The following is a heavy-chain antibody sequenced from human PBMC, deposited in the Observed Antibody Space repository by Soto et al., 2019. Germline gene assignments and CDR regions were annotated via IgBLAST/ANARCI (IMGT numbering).Heavy chain of an antibody. CDR2: VENSGST. D-gene: IGHD2-21*01. V-gene: IGHV4-61*01. CDR3: ARERGDSHWIDP. J-gene: IGHJ5*02. Sequence: PSETLSLTCSVSGGSVSSESYYWSWIRQTPGKGLEWIGNVENSGSTKYNSSLKSRVTISVDTSKNQFSLKLSSVTGADTAVYYCARERGDSHWIDPWGQGTLVTVSS. CDR1: GGSVSSESYY.